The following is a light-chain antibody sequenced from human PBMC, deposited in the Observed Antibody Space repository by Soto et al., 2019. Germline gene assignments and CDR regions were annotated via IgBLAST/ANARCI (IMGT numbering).Light chain of an antibody. Sequence: QSVLTQPPSASGTPGQRVTISCSGSSSNIGSNAVNWYQQFPGTAPKLLIYTDNQRPSGVPDRFSDSKSGTSASLAISGLQSEDEADYFCAAWDGSLNAYVFGTGTKVTVL. CDR2: TDN. CDR1: SSNIGSNA. V-gene: IGLV1-44*01. J-gene: IGLJ1*01. CDR3: AAWDGSLNAYV.